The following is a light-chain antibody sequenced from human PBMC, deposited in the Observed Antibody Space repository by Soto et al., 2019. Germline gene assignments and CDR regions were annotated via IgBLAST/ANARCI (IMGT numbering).Light chain of an antibody. V-gene: IGKV1-5*03. Sequence: DIHMTQSASTLSSSLRASVTIAGRASQSISSWLSWYQQKPGKAPKLLIYKASSLESGVPSRFSASGSGTEFTLTISSLQPDDFATYYCQQYNSYSTFGQGTKVDI. CDR3: QQYNSYST. CDR1: QSISSW. J-gene: IGKJ1*01. CDR2: KAS.